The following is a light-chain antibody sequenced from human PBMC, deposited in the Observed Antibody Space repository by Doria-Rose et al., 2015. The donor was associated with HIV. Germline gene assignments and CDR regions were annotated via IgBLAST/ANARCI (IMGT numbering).Light chain of an antibody. V-gene: IGKV4-1*01. CDR1: QSLLYTSKNY. J-gene: IGKJ3*01. CDR2: WAS. CDR3: QQYYDTPS. Sequence: DIRMTQSPESLGMSLGERATLNCKSNQSLLYTSKNYLAWYQHKPGQPPKLLIYWASTRQSGVPARFSGSGSGTDFTLTISSLEAEDVAVYYCQQYYDTPSFGPGTTVDIK.